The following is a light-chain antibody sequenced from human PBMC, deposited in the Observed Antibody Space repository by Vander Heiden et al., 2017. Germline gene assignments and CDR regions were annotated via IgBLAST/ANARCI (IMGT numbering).Light chain of an antibody. CDR3: QAWDSSTGV. CDR2: QDS. CDR1: KLGDKY. V-gene: IGLV3-1*01. Sequence: SYELTQPPSVSVSPGQTASITCSGDKLGDKYACWYQQKPGQSPVLVIYQDSKRPSGSPERFSGSNSGNTATLTISGTQAMDEADYYCQAWDSSTGVFGGGTKLTGL. J-gene: IGLJ2*01.